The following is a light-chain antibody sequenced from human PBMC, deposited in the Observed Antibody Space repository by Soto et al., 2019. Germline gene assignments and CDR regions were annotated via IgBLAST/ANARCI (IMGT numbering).Light chain of an antibody. CDR2: LGS. CDR3: MQALQTRRP. V-gene: IGKV2-28*01. J-gene: IGKJ1*01. CDR1: QSLLHSNGYNY. Sequence: DIVMTQSPLSLPVTPGEPASISCRSSQSLLHSNGYNYLDWYLQKPGQSPQLLIYLGSNRASGVPDRFSGSGSGTDFTLKISRVEAEDVGVYYCMQALQTRRPFGQGTKVEIK.